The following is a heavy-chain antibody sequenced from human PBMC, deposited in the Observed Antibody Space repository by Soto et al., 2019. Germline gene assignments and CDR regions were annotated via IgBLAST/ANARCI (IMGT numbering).Heavy chain of an antibody. D-gene: IGHD3-3*02. Sequence: PGGSLRLSCAVSGFTLSTFAMTWVRQAPGKGLECVSGIVGSGSQIHYADSVKGRFTISKDNSKNILYLQMDSLRVDDTAFYYCARSPFLECNWAQGTLVTVSS. CDR3: ARSPFLECN. J-gene: IGHJ4*02. V-gene: IGHV3-23*01. CDR1: GFTLSTFA. CDR2: IVGSGSQI.